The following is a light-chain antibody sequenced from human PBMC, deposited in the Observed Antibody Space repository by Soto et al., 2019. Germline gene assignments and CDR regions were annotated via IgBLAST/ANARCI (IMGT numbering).Light chain of an antibody. CDR2: DVT. V-gene: IGLV2-14*01. CDR1: GSDVGGYNY. CDR3: CSYTTSNTRQIV. Sequence: SALTQPASVSGSPGQSITISCTGTGSDVGGYNYVSWYQQQPGKAPKFMIYDVTNRPSGVSNRFSGSKSGNTASLTISGLQAEDEADYYCCSYTTSNTRQIVFGTGTKLTVL. J-gene: IGLJ1*01.